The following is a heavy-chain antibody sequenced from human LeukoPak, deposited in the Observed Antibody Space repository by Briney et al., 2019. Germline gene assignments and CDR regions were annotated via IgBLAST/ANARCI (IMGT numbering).Heavy chain of an antibody. J-gene: IGHJ4*02. CDR3: ARGRYYYDSSGYSYYFDY. CDR1: GGSISSGGYY. Sequence: SQTLSLTCTVSGGSISSGGYYWSWIRHPPGKGLEWIGYIYYSGSTNYNPSLKSRVTISVDTSKNQFSLKLSSVTAADTAVYYCARGRYYYDSSGYSYYFDYWGEGTLVTVSS. D-gene: IGHD3-22*01. CDR2: IYYSGST. V-gene: IGHV4-61*08.